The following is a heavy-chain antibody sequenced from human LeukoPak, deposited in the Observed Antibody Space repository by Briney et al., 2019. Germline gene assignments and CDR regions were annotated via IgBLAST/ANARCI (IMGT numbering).Heavy chain of an antibody. D-gene: IGHD3-9*01. CDR3: ARALVGYYDILTGYTHHDAFDI. CDR1: GGSISSSSYY. J-gene: IGHJ3*02. CDR2: VYYSGST. V-gene: IGHV4-39*07. Sequence: SETLSLTCTVSGGSISSSSYYWGWIRQPPGKGLEWIGSVYYSGSTYYNPSLKSRVTISVDTSKNQFSLKLSSVTAADTAVYYCARALVGYYDILTGYTHHDAFDIWGQGTMVTVSS.